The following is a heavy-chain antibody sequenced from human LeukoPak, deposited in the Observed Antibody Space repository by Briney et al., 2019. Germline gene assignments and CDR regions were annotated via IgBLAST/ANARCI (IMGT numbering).Heavy chain of an antibody. Sequence: SETLSLTCAVYGGSFRGYYWNWIRQPPGKGLEWIGEINHSGSTNYNPSLKSRVTISVDTSKNQFSLKLSSVTAADTAVYYCAGHHPRNTVDFWGQGTLVTVSS. CDR2: INHSGST. CDR3: AGHHPRNTVDF. V-gene: IGHV4-34*01. J-gene: IGHJ4*02. CDR1: GGSFRGYY. D-gene: IGHD2/OR15-2a*01.